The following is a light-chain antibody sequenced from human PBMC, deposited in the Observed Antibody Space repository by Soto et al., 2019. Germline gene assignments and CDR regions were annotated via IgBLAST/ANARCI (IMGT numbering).Light chain of an antibody. CDR1: QAISNN. V-gene: IGKV1-9*01. CDR3: QQLNNYPRALT. Sequence: DIQLTQSPAFLSASVGDRVTITCRASQAISNNLAWYQHNPGKPPKLLIYGAFTLQSGVPSRFSGSGSGTEFTLTISSLQPEDFATYYCQQLNNYPRALTFGGGTKVEIE. CDR2: GAF. J-gene: IGKJ4*01.